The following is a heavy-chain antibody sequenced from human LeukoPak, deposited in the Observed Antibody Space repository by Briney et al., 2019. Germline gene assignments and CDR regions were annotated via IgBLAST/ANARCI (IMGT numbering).Heavy chain of an antibody. J-gene: IGHJ2*01. V-gene: IGHV3-23*01. D-gene: IGHD3/OR15-3a*01. CDR2: ISGSGGNT. CDR1: GFTFSSFA. CDR3: AKDWTGTKPFDL. Sequence: GGSLRLSCAASGFTFSSFAMSWVRQAPGKGLERVSSISGSGGNTYYADSVKGRFTISRDNSQNTLYLQMNSLRAEDTAVYYCAKDWTGTKPFDLWGRGTLVTVSS.